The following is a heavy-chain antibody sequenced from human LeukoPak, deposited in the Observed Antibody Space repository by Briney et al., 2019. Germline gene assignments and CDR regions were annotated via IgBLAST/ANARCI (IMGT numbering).Heavy chain of an antibody. CDR2: TYCRSKWYN. CDR1: GDSVSSNSAA. CDR3: ARTYYDFWSVRSGFDY. Sequence: PSQTLSLTCAISGDSVSSNSAAWHWLRQSPSRGLEWLGRTYCRSKWYNDYAVSVKSRITINPDTSKNQFSLQLNSVTPEDTAVYYCARTYYDFWSVRSGFDYWGQGTLVTVSS. J-gene: IGHJ4*02. V-gene: IGHV6-1*01. D-gene: IGHD3-3*01.